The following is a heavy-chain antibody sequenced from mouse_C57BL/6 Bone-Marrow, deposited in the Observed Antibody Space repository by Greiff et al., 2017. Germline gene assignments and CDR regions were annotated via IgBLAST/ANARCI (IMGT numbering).Heavy chain of an antibody. D-gene: IGHD1-1*01. CDR2: INPNNGGT. CDR1: GYTFTDYY. J-gene: IGHJ2*01. Sequence: VQLQQSGPELVKPGASVKISCKASGYTFTDYYMNWVKQSHGKSLEWIGDINPNNGGTSYNQKLKGKATLTVDKSSSTAYMELRSLTSEESAVYYCARDYYGSSWYFDYWGQGTILTVSS. V-gene: IGHV1-26*01. CDR3: ARDYYGSSWYFDY.